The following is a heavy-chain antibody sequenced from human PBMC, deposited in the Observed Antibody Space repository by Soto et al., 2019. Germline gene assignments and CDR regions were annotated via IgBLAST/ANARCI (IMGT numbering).Heavy chain of an antibody. CDR3: ARGPYDILSGSRGYFDY. Sequence: QVPLQQWGAGLLKPSETLSLTCAVYGGSFSGYYWSWIRQPPGKGLEWIGEVSHSGSTKYNPSLKSRVTISVDTSKNQFSLRLSSVTAADTAVYYCARGPYDILSGSRGYFDYWGQGILVTVSS. J-gene: IGHJ4*02. D-gene: IGHD3-9*01. CDR1: GGSFSGYY. CDR2: VSHSGST. V-gene: IGHV4-34*01.